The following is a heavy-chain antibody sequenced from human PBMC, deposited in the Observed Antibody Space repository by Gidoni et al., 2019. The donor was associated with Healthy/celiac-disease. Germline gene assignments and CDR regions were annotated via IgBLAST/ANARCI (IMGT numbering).Heavy chain of an antibody. Sequence: PGKGLEWVAVISYDGNNKYYADSVKGRFTISRDNSKNTLYLQMNSLRAEDTAVYYCARERITMIVVVMYYFDYWGQGTLVTVSS. V-gene: IGHV3-30-3*01. D-gene: IGHD3-22*01. CDR2: ISYDGNNK. CDR3: ARERITMIVVVMYYFDY. J-gene: IGHJ4*02.